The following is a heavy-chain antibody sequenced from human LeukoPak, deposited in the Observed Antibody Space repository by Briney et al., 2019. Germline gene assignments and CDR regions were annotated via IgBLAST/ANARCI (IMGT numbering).Heavy chain of an antibody. CDR2: IRSKVYGGTT. D-gene: IGHD1-1*01. CDR3: TRDRPGLDDY. CDR1: GFTFGDYP. V-gene: IGHV3-49*03. Sequence: GGSLRLSCTVSGFTFGDYPMSWFRQAPGKGLEWVGFIRSKVYGGTTEFAASVKGRFTISRDDSKSIAYLQMNSLKTEDTAVYYCTRDRPGLDDYWGQGTLVTVSS. J-gene: IGHJ4*02.